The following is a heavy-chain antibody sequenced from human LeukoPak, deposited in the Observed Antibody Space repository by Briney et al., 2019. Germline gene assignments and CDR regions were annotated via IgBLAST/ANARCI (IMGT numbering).Heavy chain of an antibody. J-gene: IGHJ5*02. CDR1: GFTFSSYA. CDR2: ISGSGGST. D-gene: IGHD6-6*01. Sequence: GGSLRLSCAASGFTFSSYAMSWVRQAPGKGLEWVSAISGSGGSTYYADSVEGRFTISRDNSKNTLYLQMNSLRAEDTAVYYCAKGTLPIAAMNWFDPWGQGTLVTVSS. V-gene: IGHV3-23*01. CDR3: AKGTLPIAAMNWFDP.